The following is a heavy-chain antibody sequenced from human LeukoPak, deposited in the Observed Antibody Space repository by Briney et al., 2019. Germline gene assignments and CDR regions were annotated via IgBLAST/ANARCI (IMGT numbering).Heavy chain of an antibody. Sequence: GRSLRLSCAASGFTSSSYAMHWVRQAPGKGLEWVAVISYDGSNKYYADSVKGRFTISRDNSKNTLYLQMNSLRAEDTAVYYCARDHGSGSYSSLNYYYGMDVWGQGTTVTVSS. V-gene: IGHV3-30*04. D-gene: IGHD3-10*01. J-gene: IGHJ6*02. CDR2: ISYDGSNK. CDR1: GFTSSSYA. CDR3: ARDHGSGSYSSLNYYYGMDV.